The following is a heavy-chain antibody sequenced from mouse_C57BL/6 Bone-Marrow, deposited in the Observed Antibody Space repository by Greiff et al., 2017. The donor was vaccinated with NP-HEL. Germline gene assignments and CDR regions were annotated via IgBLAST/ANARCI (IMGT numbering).Heavy chain of an antibody. CDR2: IRNKANGYTT. CDR1: GFTFTDYY. J-gene: IGHJ1*03. CDR3: ATYGNYVGWYFDV. Sequence: DVKLQESGGGLVQPGGSLSLSCAASGFTFTDYYMSWVRQPPGKALEWLGFIRNKANGYTTEYSASVKGRFTISRDNSQSILYLQMNALRAEDSATYYCATYGNYVGWYFDVWGTGTTVTVSS. D-gene: IGHD2-1*01. V-gene: IGHV7-3*01.